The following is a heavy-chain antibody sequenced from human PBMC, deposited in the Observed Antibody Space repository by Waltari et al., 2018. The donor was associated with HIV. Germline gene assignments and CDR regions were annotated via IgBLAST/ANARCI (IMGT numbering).Heavy chain of an antibody. J-gene: IGHJ1*01. D-gene: IGHD3-9*01. CDR3: VVGPHYFDGPEGRGRLDYFQN. CDR2: INPGNSDT. V-gene: IGHV5-51*01. Sequence: EVQLVQSRKEIKKPGESLKISCKGSGYKFNTYWIGWVRQMPGKGLEWMGIINPGNSDTRYSLSSQGQVTISADTSVTTAYLHWRSLKASDTAKYHCVVGPHYFDGPEGRGRLDYFQNWGQGTLVTVSS. CDR1: GYKFNTYW.